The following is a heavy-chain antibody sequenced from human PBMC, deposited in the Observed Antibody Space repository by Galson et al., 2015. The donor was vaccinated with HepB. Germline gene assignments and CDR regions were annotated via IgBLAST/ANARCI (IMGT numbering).Heavy chain of an antibody. CDR1: GFTFSSYR. D-gene: IGHD7-27*01. J-gene: IGHJ4*02. CDR3: ASQSQKTGDRVLDY. Sequence: LRLSCAASGFTFSSYRMNWVRQAPGKGLEWVSSIGSTSSYIYYADSVKGRFTISRDNAKNSLYLQMNSLRADDTAVYYCASQSQKTGDRVLDYWGQGTLVTVSS. CDR2: IGSTSSYI. V-gene: IGHV3-21*01.